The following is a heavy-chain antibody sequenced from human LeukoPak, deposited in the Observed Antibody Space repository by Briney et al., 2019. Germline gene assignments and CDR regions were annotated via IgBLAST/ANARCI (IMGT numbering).Heavy chain of an antibody. Sequence: GGSLRLSCTASGFTFGDYAMSWFRQAPGKGLEWVGFIRSKAYGGTTEYAASVKGRFTISRDDSKSIAYLQMNSLKAEDTAVYYCTRVVVVAAQNQTWGQGTQVTVSS. CDR1: GFTFGDYA. J-gene: IGHJ5*02. V-gene: IGHV3-49*03. CDR2: IRSKAYGGTT. D-gene: IGHD2-15*01. CDR3: TRVVVVAAQNQT.